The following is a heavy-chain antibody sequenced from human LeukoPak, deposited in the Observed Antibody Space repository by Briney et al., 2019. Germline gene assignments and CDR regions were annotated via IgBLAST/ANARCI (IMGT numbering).Heavy chain of an antibody. CDR3: ARGPYGDYVDAFDI. D-gene: IGHD4-17*01. CDR2: IKQDGSEK. V-gene: IGHV3-7*03. J-gene: IGHJ3*02. CDR1: TFTFSNYW. Sequence: GGSLRLSCAASTFTFSNYWMSWVRQAPGKGLEWVANIKQDGSEKYYVDSVKGRFTISRDNAKTSLYLQMNSLRAEDTAVYYCARGPYGDYVDAFDIWGQGTMVTVSS.